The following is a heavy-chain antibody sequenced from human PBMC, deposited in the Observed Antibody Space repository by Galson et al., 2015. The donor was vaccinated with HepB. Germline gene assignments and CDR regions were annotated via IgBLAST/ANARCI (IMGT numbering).Heavy chain of an antibody. CDR3: ARDWLVPVYYMDV. Sequence: SLRLSCAASGFTFSSYAMHWVRQAPGKGLEWVAVIWYDGSNKYYADSVKGRFTISRDNSKNTLYLQMNSLRAEDTAVYYCARDWLVPVYYMDVWGKGTTVTVSS. CDR1: GFTFSSYA. CDR2: IWYDGSNK. D-gene: IGHD6-19*01. J-gene: IGHJ6*03. V-gene: IGHV3-33*08.